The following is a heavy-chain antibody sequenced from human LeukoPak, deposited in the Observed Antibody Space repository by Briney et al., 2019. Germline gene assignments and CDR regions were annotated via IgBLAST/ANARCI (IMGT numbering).Heavy chain of an antibody. D-gene: IGHD2-2*01. CDR1: GFTFTTYA. CDR3: VKDRCDGTTCPEV. V-gene: IGHV3-23*01. Sequence: GGSLRLSCAASGFTFTTYAMSWVRQAPGEGLEWVSGVSNSGDSTYYSDSLKGRFTISRDNSKNTLHLQMSNLRADDTALYYCVKDRCDGTTCPEVWGQGTLVTVSS. CDR2: VSNSGDST. J-gene: IGHJ4*02.